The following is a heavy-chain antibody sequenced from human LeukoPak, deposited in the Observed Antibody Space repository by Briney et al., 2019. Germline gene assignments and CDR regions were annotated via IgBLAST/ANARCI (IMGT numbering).Heavy chain of an antibody. CDR2: IYSGGNT. V-gene: IGHV3-53*01. CDR3: ARALFTGYYDSGVFDI. CDR1: GFTVCINY. Sequence: GGSLRLSCAASGFTVCINYMSGAPQAPGGGVEGVSVIYSGGNTYYAESVKGRFTLSRDNSKNTLYLQMNSLRAEDTAVYYCARALFTGYYDSGVFDIWGQGTMVTVSS. J-gene: IGHJ3*02. D-gene: IGHD3-9*01.